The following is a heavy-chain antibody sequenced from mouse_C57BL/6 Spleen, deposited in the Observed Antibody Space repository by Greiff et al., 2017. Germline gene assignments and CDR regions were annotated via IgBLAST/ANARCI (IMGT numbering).Heavy chain of an antibody. CDR1: GYTFTSYG. J-gene: IGHJ4*01. D-gene: IGHD1-1*01. V-gene: IGHV1-81*01. CDR3: ARGVYGSSYDAMDY. CDR2: IYPRSGNT. Sequence: QVQLQQSGAELARPGASVKLSCKASGYTFTSYGISWVKQRTGQGLEWIGAIYPRSGNTYYNEKFKGKATLTADKSSSTAYMELRSLTSEDSAVYFWARGVYGSSYDAMDYWGQGTSVTVSS.